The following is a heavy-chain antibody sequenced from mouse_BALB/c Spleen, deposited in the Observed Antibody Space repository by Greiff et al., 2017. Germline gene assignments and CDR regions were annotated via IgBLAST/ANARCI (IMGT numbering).Heavy chain of an antibody. J-gene: IGHJ4*01. CDR2: IWSGGST. CDR1: GFSLTSYG. CDR3: ARNGNYRGYYAMDY. D-gene: IGHD2-1*01. Sequence: QVQLQQSGPGLVQPSQSLSITCTVSGFSLTSYGVHWVRQSPGKGLEWLGVIWSGGSTDYNAAFISRLSISKDNSKSQVFFKMNRLQANDTDIYYCARNGNYRGYYAMDYWGQGTSVTVSS. V-gene: IGHV2-2*02.